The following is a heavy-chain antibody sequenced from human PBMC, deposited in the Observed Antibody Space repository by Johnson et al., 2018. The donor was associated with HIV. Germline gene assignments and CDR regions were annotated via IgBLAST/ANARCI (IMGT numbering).Heavy chain of an antibody. D-gene: IGHD6-13*01. Sequence: QVQLVESGGGLVQPGGSLRLSCATSGFTFSSYAMHWVRQAPGKGLEWVAVISYDGSNKYYADSVKGRFTISRDNSKNTLYLQMNSLRAEDTAVYYCAKEGQDLRSSSSDDAFDIWGQGTMVTVSS. CDR2: ISYDGSNK. V-gene: IGHV3-30-3*01. CDR3: AKEGQDLRSSSSDDAFDI. CDR1: GFTFSSYA. J-gene: IGHJ3*02.